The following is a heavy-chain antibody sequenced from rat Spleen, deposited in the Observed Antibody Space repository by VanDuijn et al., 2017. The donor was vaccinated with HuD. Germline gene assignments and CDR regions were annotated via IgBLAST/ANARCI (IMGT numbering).Heavy chain of an antibody. CDR2: ISSDGRRN. Sequence: EVQLVESDGDLVQPGRSLKLSCAASGFTFSDYYMAWVRQAPTKGLEWVATISSDGRRNYYRDSVKGRFTISRDNAKSTLSLQMDSLRSEDTATYYCARRHYGYTDYFDYWGQGVMVTVSS. J-gene: IGHJ2*01. CDR3: ARRHYGYTDYFDY. CDR1: GFTFSDYY. V-gene: IGHV5-29*01. D-gene: IGHD1-9*01.